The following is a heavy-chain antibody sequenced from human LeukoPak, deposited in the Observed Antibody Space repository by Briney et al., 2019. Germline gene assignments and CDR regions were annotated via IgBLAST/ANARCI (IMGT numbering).Heavy chain of an antibody. Sequence: ASVKVSCKASGYTFTSYGISWVRQPPGQGLEWMGWISAYNGNTNYAQKLQGRVTMTTDTSTSTAYMELRSLRSDDTAVYYCARARDWSIAARPLDYWGQGTLVTVSS. V-gene: IGHV1-18*01. CDR1: GYTFTSYG. J-gene: IGHJ4*02. D-gene: IGHD6-6*01. CDR3: ARARDWSIAARPLDY. CDR2: ISAYNGNT.